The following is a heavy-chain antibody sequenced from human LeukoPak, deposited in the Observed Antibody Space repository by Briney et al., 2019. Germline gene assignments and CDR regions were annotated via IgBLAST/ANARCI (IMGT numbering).Heavy chain of an antibody. CDR1: GGSISSSSYY. D-gene: IGHD4-11*01. CDR2: INHSGST. V-gene: IGHV4-39*07. J-gene: IGHJ4*02. CDR3: ARAEINDYSRY. Sequence: SETLSLTCTVSGGSISSSSYYWSWIRQPPGKGLEWIGEINHSGSTNYNPSLKSRVTISVDTSKNQFSLKLTSVTAADTAVYYCARAEINDYSRYWGQGIPVIVTS.